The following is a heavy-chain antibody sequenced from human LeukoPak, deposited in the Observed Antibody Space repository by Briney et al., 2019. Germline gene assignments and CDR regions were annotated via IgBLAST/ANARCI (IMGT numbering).Heavy chain of an antibody. CDR3: AKGVGLWFAFYFDY. D-gene: IGHD3-10*01. CDR1: GFTFSNYA. Sequence: PGGSLRLSCAASGFTFSNYAMTWVRQAPGKGLEWVSSISGNSANTYYADSVKGRFTVSRENSKNILYLQMNSLRVEDTAVYFCAKGVGLWFAFYFDYWGQRSLATLSS. J-gene: IGHJ4*02. CDR2: ISGNSANT. V-gene: IGHV3-23*01.